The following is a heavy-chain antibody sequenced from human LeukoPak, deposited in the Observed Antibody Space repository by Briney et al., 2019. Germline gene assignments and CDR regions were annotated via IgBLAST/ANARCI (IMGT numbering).Heavy chain of an antibody. CDR1: GGSISSGGYS. CDR3: ARGRGNYYDSSGYYDYFDY. V-gene: IGHV4-30-2*01. J-gene: IGHJ4*02. D-gene: IGHD3-22*01. CDR2: IYHSGST. Sequence: PSQTLSLTCAVSGGSISSGGYSWSWIRQPPGKGLEWIGYIYHSGSTYYNPSLKSRVTISVDRSKNQFSLKLSSVTAADTAVYYCARGRGNYYDSSGYYDYFDYWGQGTLVTVSS.